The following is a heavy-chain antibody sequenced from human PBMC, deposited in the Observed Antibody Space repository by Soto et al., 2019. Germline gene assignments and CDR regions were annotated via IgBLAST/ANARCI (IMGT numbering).Heavy chain of an antibody. V-gene: IGHV3-30*18. CDR1: GFDFTYYA. D-gene: IGHD1-26*01. CDR3: AQDEGVGGTLGLFDY. CDR2: MSSDGSKI. Sequence: QVQLVESGGGAVQPGESLRLSCVASGFDFTYYAMHWVRQAPGKGLESVAVMSSDGSKIHHTDSVKGRFTISRDNSKNTLYLQMNSLRKEETAVYFCAQDEGVGGTLGLFDYWGQGTLVSVSS. J-gene: IGHJ4*02.